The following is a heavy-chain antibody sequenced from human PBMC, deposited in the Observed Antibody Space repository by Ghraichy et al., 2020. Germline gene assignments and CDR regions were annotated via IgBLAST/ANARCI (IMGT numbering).Heavy chain of an antibody. J-gene: IGHJ4*02. CDR1: GFTFSSYA. Sequence: GGSLRLSCAASGFTFSSYAMSWVRQAPGKGLEWVSAISGSGGSTYYADSVKGRFTISRDNSKNTLYLQMNSLRAEDTAVYYCAKEAPEESAVAGLYYFDYWGQGTLVTVSS. CDR3: AKEAPEESAVAGLYYFDY. V-gene: IGHV3-23*01. D-gene: IGHD6-19*01. CDR2: ISGSGGST.